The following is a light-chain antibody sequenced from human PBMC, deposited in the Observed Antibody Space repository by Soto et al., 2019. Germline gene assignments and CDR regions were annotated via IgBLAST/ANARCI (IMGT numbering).Light chain of an antibody. J-gene: IGLJ3*02. CDR3: CSYAGIITWV. V-gene: IGLV2-23*02. CDR1: NNDIGGHNH. CDR2: EVT. Sequence: QSVLTQPASVSGSPGQSITISCTGTNNDIGGHNHVSWYQQHPGNFPKLIIYEVTGRPSGVSNRFSASKSGTTASLTISGLQAEDEADYYCCSYAGIITWVCGGGTKLTVL.